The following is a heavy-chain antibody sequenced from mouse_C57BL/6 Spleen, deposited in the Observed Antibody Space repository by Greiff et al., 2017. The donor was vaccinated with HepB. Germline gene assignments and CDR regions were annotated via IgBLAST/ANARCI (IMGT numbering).Heavy chain of an antibody. CDR3: AREITTVVEGYFDY. Sequence: EVQLQQSGPELVKPGASVKISCKASGYTFTDYYMNWVKQSHGKSLEWIGDINPNNGGTSYNQKFKGKATLTVDKSSSTAYMELRSLTSEDSAVYYCAREITTVVEGYFDYWGQGTTLTVSS. V-gene: IGHV1-26*01. J-gene: IGHJ2*01. CDR2: INPNNGGT. D-gene: IGHD1-1*01. CDR1: GYTFTDYY.